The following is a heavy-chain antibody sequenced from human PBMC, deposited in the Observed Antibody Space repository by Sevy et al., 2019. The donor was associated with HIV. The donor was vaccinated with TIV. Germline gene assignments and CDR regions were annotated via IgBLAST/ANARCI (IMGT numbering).Heavy chain of an antibody. CDR3: AGAPRGFYFDSRGYRS. CDR1: GVSVSNDPYY. CDR2: IFTSGST. V-gene: IGHV4-61*02. Sequence: SETLSLTCTVSGVSVSNDPYYWSWIRKPAGKGLEWLGRIFTSGSTNYSPSLQSRVTISIDTSGNQVSLKLSSVTAADTAVYYCAGAPRGFYFDSRGYRSWGQGILVTVSS. D-gene: IGHD3-22*01. J-gene: IGHJ5*02.